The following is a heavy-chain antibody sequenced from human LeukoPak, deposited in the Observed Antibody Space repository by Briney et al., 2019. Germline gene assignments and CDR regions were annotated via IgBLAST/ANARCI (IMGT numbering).Heavy chain of an antibody. J-gene: IGHJ4*02. V-gene: IGHV1-18*01. Sequence: ASVKVSCKASGGTFSNYAISWGRQAPGQGLEGMGWISAYNGNTNYAQKLQGRVTMTTDTSTSTAYMELRSLRSDDTAVYYCARGGRSYQLPLQFDYWGQGTLVTVSS. CDR3: ARGGRSYQLPLQFDY. CDR1: GGTFSNYA. D-gene: IGHD2-2*01. CDR2: ISAYNGNT.